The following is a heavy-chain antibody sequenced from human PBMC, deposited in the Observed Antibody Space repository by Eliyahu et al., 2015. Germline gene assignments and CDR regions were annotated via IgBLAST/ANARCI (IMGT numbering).Heavy chain of an antibody. CDR3: ARHYSSGIFNWFDP. J-gene: IGHJ5*02. V-gene: IGHV1-69*01. D-gene: IGHD3-22*01. Sequence: QVQLVQSGAEVKKPGSSVXVSXKASGGTFSSYAISWVRPAPGQGLEWMGGIIPIFGTANYAQKFQGRVTITADESTSTAYMELSSLRSEDTAVYYCARHYSSGIFNWFDPWGQGTLVTVSS. CDR1: GGTFSSYA. CDR2: IIPIFGTA.